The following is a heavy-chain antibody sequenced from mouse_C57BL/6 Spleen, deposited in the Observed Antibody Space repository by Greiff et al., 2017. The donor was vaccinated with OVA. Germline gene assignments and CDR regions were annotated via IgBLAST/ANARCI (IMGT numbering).Heavy chain of an antibody. CDR3: ARDYGSSWFAY. CDR1: GYTFTDYN. D-gene: IGHD1-1*01. V-gene: IGHV1-22*01. J-gene: IGHJ3*01. CDR2: INPNNGGT. Sequence: EVQLQESGPELVKPGASVKMSCKASGYTFTDYNMHWVKQSHGKSLEWIGYINPNNGGTSYNQKFKGKATLTVNKSSSTAYMELRSLTSEDSAVYYCARDYGSSWFAYWGQGTLVTVSA.